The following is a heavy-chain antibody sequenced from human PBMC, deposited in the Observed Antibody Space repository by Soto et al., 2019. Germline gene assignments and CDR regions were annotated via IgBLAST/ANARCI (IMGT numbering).Heavy chain of an antibody. CDR2: ISGSGGST. V-gene: IGHV3-23*01. Sequence: GGSLRLSCAASGFTFSSYAMSWVRQAPGKGLEWVSAISGSGGSTYYADSVKGRFTISRDNSKNTLYLQMNSLRAEDTTVYYCAKYLRDIVVVPGDAFDIWGQGTMVTVSS. D-gene: IGHD2-2*01. CDR1: GFTFSSYA. CDR3: AKYLRDIVVVPGDAFDI. J-gene: IGHJ3*02.